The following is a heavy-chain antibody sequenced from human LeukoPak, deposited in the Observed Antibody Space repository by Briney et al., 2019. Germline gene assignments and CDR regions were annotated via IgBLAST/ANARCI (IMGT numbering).Heavy chain of an antibody. Sequence: SETLSLTCTVSGGSISSYYWSWIRQPPGKGLEWIGYIYYSGSTNYNPSLKSRVTISVDTSKNQFSLKLSSVTAADTAVYYCARLGGSGSYLYYYYYYMDVWGKGTTVTVSS. CDR3: ARLGGSGSYLYYYYYYMDV. D-gene: IGHD3-10*01. J-gene: IGHJ6*03. CDR1: GGSISSYY. V-gene: IGHV4-59*01. CDR2: IYYSGST.